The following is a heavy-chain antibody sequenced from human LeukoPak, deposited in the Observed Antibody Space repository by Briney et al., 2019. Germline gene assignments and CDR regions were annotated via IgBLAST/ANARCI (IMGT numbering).Heavy chain of an antibody. D-gene: IGHD5-24*01. CDR1: GFTFSSYA. CDR2: ISDSGDST. CDR3: AKKMTITGWLYYFDY. J-gene: IGHJ4*02. V-gene: IGHV3-23*01. Sequence: GGSLRLSCAVSGFTFSSYAMSWVCQAPGRGLEWISAISDSGDSTYYADSVKGRFTVSRDNSKNTLYLQMNSLRAEDTAVYYCAKKMTITGWLYYFDYWGQGTLVTVSS.